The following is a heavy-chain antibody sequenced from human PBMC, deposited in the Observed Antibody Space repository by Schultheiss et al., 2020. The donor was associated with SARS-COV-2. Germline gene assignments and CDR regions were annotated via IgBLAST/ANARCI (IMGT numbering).Heavy chain of an antibody. CDR1: GYTFTSYA. CDR3: WRAASGGSSSGWFQVAFDI. CDR2: IIPIFGTA. D-gene: IGHD6-19*01. V-gene: IGHV1-69*06. Sequence: SVKVSCKASGYTFTSYAMHWVRQAPGQRLEWMGGIIPIFGTANYAQKFQGRVTITADKFTSTAYMELGSLRSEDTAVYYCWRAASGGSSSGWFQVAFDIWGQGGMVTV. J-gene: IGHJ3*02.